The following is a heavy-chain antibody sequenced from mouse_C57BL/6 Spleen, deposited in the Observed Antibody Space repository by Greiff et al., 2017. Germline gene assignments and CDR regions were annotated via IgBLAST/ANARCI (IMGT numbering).Heavy chain of an antibody. CDR3: ARVGNLGYFDV. CDR1: GYTFTSYW. Sequence: QVQLQQPGAELVRPGSSVKLSCKASGYTFTSYWMDWVKQRPGQGLEWIGNIYPSDSETHYNQKFKDKATLTVDKSSSTAYMQLSSLTSEDSAVYYCARVGNLGYFDVWGTGTTVTVSS. J-gene: IGHJ1*03. CDR2: IYPSDSET. D-gene: IGHD2-1*01. V-gene: IGHV1-61*01.